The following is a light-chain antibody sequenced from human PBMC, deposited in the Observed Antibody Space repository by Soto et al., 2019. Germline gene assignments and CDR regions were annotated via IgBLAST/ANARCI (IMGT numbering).Light chain of an antibody. CDR1: SSNIGAGYD. CDR2: GNS. CDR3: QSYDSSLSGCYV. J-gene: IGLJ1*01. Sequence: QSALTQPPSVSGAPGQRVTISCTGSSSNIGAGYDVHWYQQPPGTAPKLLIYGNSDRPSGVPDRFSGSKSGTSASLAITGLQAEDEADYYCQSYDSSLSGCYVFGTGTKVTVL. V-gene: IGLV1-40*01.